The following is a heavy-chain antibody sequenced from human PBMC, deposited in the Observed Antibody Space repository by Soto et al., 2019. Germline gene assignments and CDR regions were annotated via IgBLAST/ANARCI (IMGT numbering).Heavy chain of an antibody. CDR3: TPDRYFGGVVAAFHF. D-gene: IGHD3-10*01. CDR1: GFTFSDAW. V-gene: IGHV3-15*07. J-gene: IGHJ3*01. CDR2: IKSKAGGGAI. Sequence: EVQLVESGGGLVKPGGSLRLSCAASGFTFSDAWMNLVRQAPGKGLEWVGRIKSKAGGGAIDYAAPVTGRLTISRDDSKDTLKLQINSLKPDDTAVYYCTPDRYFGGVVAAFHFWVQGTMITVSS.